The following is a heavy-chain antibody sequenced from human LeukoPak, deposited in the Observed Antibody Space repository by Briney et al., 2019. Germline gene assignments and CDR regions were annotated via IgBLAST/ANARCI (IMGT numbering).Heavy chain of an antibody. CDR1: GGSISSSNW. D-gene: IGHD5-12*01. Sequence: SGTLSLTCAVSGGSISSSNWWSWVRQPPGKGLEWIGSIYHSGSTYYNPSLKSRVTISVDTSKNQFSLKLSSVTAADTAVYYCAREGYGYYYYYMDVWGKGTTVTVSS. CDR2: IYHSGST. V-gene: IGHV4-4*02. CDR3: AREGYGYYYYYMDV. J-gene: IGHJ6*03.